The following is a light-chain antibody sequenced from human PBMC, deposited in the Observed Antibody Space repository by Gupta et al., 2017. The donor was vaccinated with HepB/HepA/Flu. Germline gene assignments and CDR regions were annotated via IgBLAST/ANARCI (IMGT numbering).Light chain of an antibody. CDR2: AAS. CDR3: QQANSLPIT. V-gene: IGKV1-12*01. J-gene: IGKJ5*01. Sequence: DTQMTQSPSSVSASVGDRVTITCRASQDIGTWLAWYQQKPGEAPKLLIYAASSLQSGVPSRFSGSGSGTDFTLTINSLQSEDFATYYCQQANSLPITFGQGTRLEIK. CDR1: QDIGTW.